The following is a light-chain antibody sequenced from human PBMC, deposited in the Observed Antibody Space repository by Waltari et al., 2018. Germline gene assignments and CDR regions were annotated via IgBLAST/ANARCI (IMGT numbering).Light chain of an antibody. CDR1: QSVSTY. Sequence: EIVLTQSPVTLSVSQGDRDTISCRASQSVSTYLAWYQQKPGPAPRLLIYDASNRATGIPARFSGSGSGTDFTHTISSLEPEDFAVYYCQQRSNWPPTFGQGTKLEIK. V-gene: IGKV3-11*01. J-gene: IGKJ2*01. CDR2: DAS. CDR3: QQRSNWPPT.